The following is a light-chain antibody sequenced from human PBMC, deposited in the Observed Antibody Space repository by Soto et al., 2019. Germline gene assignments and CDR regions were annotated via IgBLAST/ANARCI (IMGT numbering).Light chain of an antibody. CDR3: QQRSNWPRIT. CDR1: QSVDNY. CDR2: ESS. Sequence: EIVLTQSPATLSLSPGERATLSCRASQSVDNYLDWYQQKPGQAPRLLIYESSNRATGIPARFSGSGSGTDFILTISSLEPEDFAVYYCQQRSNWPRITFGQGTRLEIK. J-gene: IGKJ5*01. V-gene: IGKV3-11*01.